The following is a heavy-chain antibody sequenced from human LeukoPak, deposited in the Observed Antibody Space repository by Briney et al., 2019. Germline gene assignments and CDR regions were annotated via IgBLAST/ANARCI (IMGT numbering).Heavy chain of an antibody. CDR2: IIPIFGTA. Sequence: SVNVSCTASGGTFSSYAISWVRQAPGQGLEWMGGIIPIFGTANYAQKFQGRVTITADKSTSTAYMELSSLRSEDTAVYYCARLAHYYGSGSYYNYFDYWGQGTLVTVSS. V-gene: IGHV1-69*06. CDR3: ARLAHYYGSGSYYNYFDY. D-gene: IGHD3-10*01. CDR1: GGTFSSYA. J-gene: IGHJ4*02.